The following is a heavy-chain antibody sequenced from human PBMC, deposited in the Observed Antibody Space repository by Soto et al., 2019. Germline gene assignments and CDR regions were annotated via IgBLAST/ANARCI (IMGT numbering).Heavy chain of an antibody. CDR1: GFTFSSYA. CDR3: ARDRGSGSYFFDY. D-gene: IGHD3-10*01. Sequence: QVQLVESGGGVVKLGRSLRLSCAASGFTFSSYAMHWVRQAPGKGLEWVAVISYDGSNKYYADSVKGRFTISRDNSKNTLYLQMNSLRAEDTAVYYCARDRGSGSYFFDYWGQGTLVTVSS. V-gene: IGHV3-30-3*01. J-gene: IGHJ4*02. CDR2: ISYDGSNK.